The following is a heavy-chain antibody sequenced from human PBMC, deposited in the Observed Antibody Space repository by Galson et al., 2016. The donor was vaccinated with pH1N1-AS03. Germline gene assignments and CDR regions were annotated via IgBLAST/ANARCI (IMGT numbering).Heavy chain of an antibody. J-gene: IGHJ4*02. CDR2: IIIGRGLPP. Sequence: TLSLTCTVSGGSVSSGHYYWSWIRQPPGKGLGWIGEIIIGRGLPPTYTPSLKRRVTISIDTSRGELSLKLRSVTAADTALYYCATVARHGGFDHWGQGTQVTVSS. D-gene: IGHD4-23*01. V-gene: IGHV4-61*01. CDR1: GGSVSSGHYY. CDR3: ATVARHGGFDH.